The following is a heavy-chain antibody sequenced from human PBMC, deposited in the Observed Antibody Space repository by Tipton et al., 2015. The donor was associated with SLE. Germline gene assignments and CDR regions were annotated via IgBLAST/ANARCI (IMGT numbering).Heavy chain of an antibody. CDR3: ATYLMGGGGGGY. CDR2: IDPSGTT. CDR1: GDSISNHH. J-gene: IGHJ4*02. Sequence: TLSLTCTVSGDSISNHHWSWIRQPPGKGLEWIGYIDPSGTTNCNPSLKSRVTMSVDTSKNQFSLKLTSVTAADTALYYCATYLMGGGGGGYWGQETLFTVSS. V-gene: IGHV4-59*11. D-gene: IGHD2-15*01.